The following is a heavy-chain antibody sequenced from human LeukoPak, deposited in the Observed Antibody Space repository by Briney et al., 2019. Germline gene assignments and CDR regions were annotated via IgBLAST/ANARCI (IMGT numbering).Heavy chain of an antibody. V-gene: IGHV4-61*01. CDR3: ARNRMATIVHDAYDI. CDR2: IYYRGST. D-gene: IGHD5-24*01. CDR1: GVSVSSGSYY. Sequence: PSESLSLTCTVSGVSVSSGSYYWSWIRQPPGKGLEWIGYIYYRGSTNYNPSLKSRVTISVDTSKNQYSLKLSSVTAADTAVYYCARNRMATIVHDAYDIWGQGTMVTVSS. J-gene: IGHJ3*02.